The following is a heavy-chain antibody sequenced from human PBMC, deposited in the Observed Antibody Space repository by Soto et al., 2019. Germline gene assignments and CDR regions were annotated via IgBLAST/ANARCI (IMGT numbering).Heavy chain of an antibody. V-gene: IGHV4-30-2*01. CDR3: AARSRLPRYY. CDR2: IYHSGST. D-gene: IGHD6-25*01. CDR1: GGSISSGGYS. J-gene: IGHJ4*02. Sequence: QLQLQESGSGLVKPSQTLSLTCAVSGGSISSGGYSWSWIRQPPGKGLEWIGYIYHSGSTYYNPSPXSXVXIXXGRSKNQYSLKRRSVTAADTAVYYCAARSRLPRYYWGQGTLVAVSS.